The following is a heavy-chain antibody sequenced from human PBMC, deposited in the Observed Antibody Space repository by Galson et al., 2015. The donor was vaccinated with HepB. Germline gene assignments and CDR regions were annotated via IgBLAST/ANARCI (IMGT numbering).Heavy chain of an antibody. CDR2: INPNSGGT. CDR3: AKDRVPAADFDY. J-gene: IGHJ4*02. V-gene: IGHV1-2*02. D-gene: IGHD2-2*01. CDR1: GYTFTGYY. Sequence: SVKVSCKASGYTFTGYYMHWVRQAPGQGLEWMGWINPNSGGTNYAQKFQGRVTMTRDTSISTAYMELNRLRSDDTAVYYCAKDRVPAADFDYWGQGTLVTVSS.